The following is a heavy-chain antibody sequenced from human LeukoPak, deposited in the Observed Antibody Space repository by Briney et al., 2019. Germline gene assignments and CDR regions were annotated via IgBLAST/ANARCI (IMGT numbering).Heavy chain of an antibody. J-gene: IGHJ4*02. D-gene: IGHD6-19*01. V-gene: IGHV3-23*01. Sequence: PGGSLRLSCAASGFTFSSYAMSWVRQAPGKGLEWVSAISGSGGSTYYADSVKGRFTISRDNSKNTLYLQMNSLRAEDTAVYYCARLGQGKIAVAGFDYWGQGTLVTVSS. CDR1: GFTFSSYA. CDR2: ISGSGGST. CDR3: ARLGQGKIAVAGFDY.